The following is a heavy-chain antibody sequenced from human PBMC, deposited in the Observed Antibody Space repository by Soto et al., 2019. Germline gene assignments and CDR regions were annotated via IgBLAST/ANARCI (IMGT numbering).Heavy chain of an antibody. D-gene: IGHD6-19*01. V-gene: IGHV1-8*01. Sequence: QVQLVQSGAEVKKPGASVKVSCKASGYTFTSYDINWVRQATGQGLEWMGWMNPNSGNTGYAHKFQGRVTMTRNTSISTAYMELSSLRSDDTAVYYCARSLEWLASFDYWGQGTLVTVSS. CDR2: MNPNSGNT. CDR1: GYTFTSYD. CDR3: ARSLEWLASFDY. J-gene: IGHJ4*02.